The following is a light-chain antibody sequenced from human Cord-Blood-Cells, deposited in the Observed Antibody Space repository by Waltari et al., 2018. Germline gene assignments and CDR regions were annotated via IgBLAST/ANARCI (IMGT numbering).Light chain of an antibody. CDR2: DVR. CDR3: CSYAGSYSRYV. Sequence: QAALTQPRSVSGSPGQSVTISCTGTSSDVGGYNSVSWYQQHPGKAPKLMIYDVRKRPSGVPDRFSGSNSGNTASLTISGLQAEHEADYYCCSYAGSYSRYVFGTGTKVTVL. V-gene: IGLV2-11*01. CDR1: SSDVGGYNS. J-gene: IGLJ1*01.